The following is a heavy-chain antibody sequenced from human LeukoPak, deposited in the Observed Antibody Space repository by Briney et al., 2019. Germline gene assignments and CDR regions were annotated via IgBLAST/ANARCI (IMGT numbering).Heavy chain of an antibody. CDR1: GGSMTDYY. J-gene: IGHJ4*02. CDR2: IYYSGST. Sequence: KSSETLSLTCTVSGGSMTDYYWSWIRQPPGKGLEWIGYIYYSGSTNYNPSLKSRVTISVDTSKNQFSLKLSSVTAADTAVYYCARDLYGSGSYDNYFDYWGQGTLVTVSS. CDR3: ARDLYGSGSYDNYFDY. D-gene: IGHD3-10*01. V-gene: IGHV4-59*01.